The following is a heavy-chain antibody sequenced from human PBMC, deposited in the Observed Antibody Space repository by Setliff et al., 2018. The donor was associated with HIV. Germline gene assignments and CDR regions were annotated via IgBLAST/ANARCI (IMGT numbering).Heavy chain of an antibody. D-gene: IGHD1-26*01. CDR2: SNSDGSST. V-gene: IGHV3-74*03. CDR3: ANLWEMGA. J-gene: IGHJ5*02. Sequence: GRQSPGKGLVXXLHSNSDGSSTTXADSVKGRFTISRXNALHLLYLDLSSLRXEDTAVYLCANLWEMGAWGQGTLVTVSS.